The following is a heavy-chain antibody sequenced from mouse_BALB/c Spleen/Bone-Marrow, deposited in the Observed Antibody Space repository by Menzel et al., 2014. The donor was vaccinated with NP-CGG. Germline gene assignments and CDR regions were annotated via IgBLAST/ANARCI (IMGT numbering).Heavy chain of an antibody. CDR3: ARRASPTGPMDY. Sequence: EVKLVESGGGLVQPGGSRKLSCAASGFTFSNFGMHWVRQAPEKGLEWVAYISSGSSTIYYADTVKGRFTISRDNPKNTLFLQMTSLRSEDTAMYYCARRASPTGPMDYWGQGTSVTV. V-gene: IGHV5-17*02. D-gene: IGHD1-1*01. J-gene: IGHJ4*01. CDR1: GFTFSNFG. CDR2: ISSGSSTI.